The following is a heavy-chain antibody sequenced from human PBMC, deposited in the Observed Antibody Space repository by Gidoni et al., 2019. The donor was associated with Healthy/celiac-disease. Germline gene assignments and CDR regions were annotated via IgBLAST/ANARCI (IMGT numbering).Heavy chain of an antibody. Sequence: QVQLQQWGAGLLKPSETLSLTCAVYGGSFSGYYWSWIRQPPGKGLEWIGEINHSGSTNYNPSLKSRVTISVDTSKNQFSLKLSSVTAADTAVYYCARGCMVRGATTGGGWFDPWGQGTLVTVSS. CDR1: GGSFSGYY. D-gene: IGHD3-10*01. J-gene: IGHJ5*02. CDR3: ARGCMVRGATTGGGWFDP. V-gene: IGHV4-34*01. CDR2: INHSGST.